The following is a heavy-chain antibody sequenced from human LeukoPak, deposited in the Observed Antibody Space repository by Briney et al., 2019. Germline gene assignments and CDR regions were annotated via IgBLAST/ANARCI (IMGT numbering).Heavy chain of an antibody. V-gene: IGHV4-59*01. CDR1: GGSISSYY. J-gene: IGHJ4*02. CDR3: ARVSTVVTHLDY. CDR2: IYYSGST. D-gene: IGHD4-23*01. Sequence: PSETLSLTCTVSGGSISSYYWSWIRQPPGKGLEWIGYIYYSGSTNYNPSLKSRVTISVDTSKNQFSLKLSSVTAADTAVYCCARVSTVVTHLDYWGQGTLVTVSS.